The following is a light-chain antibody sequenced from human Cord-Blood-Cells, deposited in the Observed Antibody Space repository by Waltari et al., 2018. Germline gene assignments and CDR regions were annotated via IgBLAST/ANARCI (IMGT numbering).Light chain of an antibody. CDR3: QQYDNLPLT. CDR2: DAS. J-gene: IGKJ4*01. CDR1: QDISNY. V-gene: IGKV1-33*01. Sequence: DIQMTQSPSSLSASVGDRVTITCQASQDISNYLNWYQQKPGKAPKLLIYDASNLETGVPSRFSGSGYGTDFTFTISSLQPEDIATYYCQQYDNLPLTFGGGTKGRSN.